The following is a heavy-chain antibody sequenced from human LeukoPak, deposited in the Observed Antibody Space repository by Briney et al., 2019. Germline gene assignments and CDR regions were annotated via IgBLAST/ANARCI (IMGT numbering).Heavy chain of an antibody. Sequence: GGSLRLSCAASGFTLSSYSMNWVRQAPGKGLEWVSCISSSSSYIYYADSVKGRFTISRDNAKKSLYLQMNSLRAEDTAVYYCAKRLYHGDPTSFYFDYWGQGTLVAVSS. V-gene: IGHV3-21*01. J-gene: IGHJ4*02. CDR2: ISSSSSYI. CDR3: AKRLYHGDPTSFYFDY. CDR1: GFTLSSYS. D-gene: IGHD2-2*02.